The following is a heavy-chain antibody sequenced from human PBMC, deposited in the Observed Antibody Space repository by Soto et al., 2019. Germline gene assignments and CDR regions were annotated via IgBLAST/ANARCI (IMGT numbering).Heavy chain of an antibody. CDR1: GYSFTSYW. CDR3: ARQRPETMVRGVIYYYYGMVV. J-gene: IGHJ6*02. V-gene: IGHV5-51*01. Sequence: GESLKISCNGSGYSFTSYWIGWVRQMPGKGLEWMGIIYPGDSDTRYSPSFQGQVTISADKSISTAYLQWSSLKASDTAMYYCARQRPETMVRGVIYYYYGMVVWGQGTTVTVSS. D-gene: IGHD3-10*01. CDR2: IYPGDSDT.